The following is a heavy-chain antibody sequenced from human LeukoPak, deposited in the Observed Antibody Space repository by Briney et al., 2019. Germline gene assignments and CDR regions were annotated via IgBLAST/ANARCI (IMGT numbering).Heavy chain of an antibody. V-gene: IGHV1-18*04. D-gene: IGHD5-12*01. CDR1: GYTFTSYG. J-gene: IGHJ3*02. CDR2: ISAYNGNT. Sequence: ASVKVSCKASGYTFTSYGISWVRQAPGQGLEWMGWISAYNGNTNYAQKLQGRVTMTTDTSTSTAYRELRSLRSDDTAVYSCARDPGGDDSCSDDAFDIWGQGTMVTVSS. CDR3: ARDPGGDDSCSDDAFDI.